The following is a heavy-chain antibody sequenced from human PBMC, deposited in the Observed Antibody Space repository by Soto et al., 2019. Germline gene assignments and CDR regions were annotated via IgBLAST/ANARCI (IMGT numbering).Heavy chain of an antibody. CDR3: AKYRWGATTVTSIN. CDR1: GFTFSSYP. CDR2: ISGTSDMT. D-gene: IGHD4-4*01. Sequence: GGSLRLSCVGSGFTFSSYPMNWVRQAPGKGLEWVSAISGTSDMTYYANSVTGRFTISRDNSKNTLYLQVSSLRVEDAAIYYCAKYRWGATTVTSINWGRGTLVTVSS. V-gene: IGHV3-23*01. J-gene: IGHJ1*01.